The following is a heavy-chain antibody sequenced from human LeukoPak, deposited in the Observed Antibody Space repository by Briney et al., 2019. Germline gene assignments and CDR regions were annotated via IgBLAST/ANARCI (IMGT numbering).Heavy chain of an antibody. CDR1: GGSISSGSYY. J-gene: IGHJ4*02. V-gene: IGHV4-61*02. Sequence: PSETLSLTCTVSGGSISSGSYYWSWIRQPAGKGLEWIGRIYTSGSTNYNPSLKSRVTISVDTSKNQFSLKLSSVTAADTAVYYCARSSWYDIIDYWGQGTLVTVSS. CDR2: IYTSGST. CDR3: ARSSWYDIIDY. D-gene: IGHD6-13*01.